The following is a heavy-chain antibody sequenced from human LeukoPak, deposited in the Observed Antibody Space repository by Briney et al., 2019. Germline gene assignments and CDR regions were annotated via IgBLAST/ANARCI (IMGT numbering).Heavy chain of an antibody. J-gene: IGHJ3*01. CDR3: ARDRRPDAFDV. Sequence: GGSLRLSCAASGFSFSGYWVSWVRQAPGKGLEWVANINPDTRDKNYVDSVKGRFTISRDNIKNSLYLQMNSLRAEDTAVYYCARDRRPDAFDVWGQGTVVTVSS. V-gene: IGHV3-7*01. CDR1: GFSFSGYW. CDR2: INPDTRDK.